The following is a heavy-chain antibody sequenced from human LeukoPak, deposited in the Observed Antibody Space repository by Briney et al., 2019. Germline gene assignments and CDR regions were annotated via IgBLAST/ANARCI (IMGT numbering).Heavy chain of an antibody. CDR1: GFTFSSCA. Sequence: GGSLRLSCAASGFTFSSCAMNWVRQAPRKGLEWVSGISGSGGITHYADSVRGRFTISRDNSKNTLYLQMNSLRAEDTAVYYCAKDPTDFDSSGQTYFDYWGQGSLVTVSS. V-gene: IGHV3-23*01. CDR2: ISGSGGIT. CDR3: AKDPTDFDSSGQTYFDY. J-gene: IGHJ4*02. D-gene: IGHD3-22*01.